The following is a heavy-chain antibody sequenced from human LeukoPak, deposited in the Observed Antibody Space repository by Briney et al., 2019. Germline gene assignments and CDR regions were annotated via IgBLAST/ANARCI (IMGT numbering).Heavy chain of an antibody. Sequence: PSETLSLTCTVSGGSISSYYWSWIRQPPGKGLEWIGYIYYSGSTNYNPSLKSRGTISVDTSKKQFSLKLSSVTAADTAVYYCAREGGGSSWYAYWGQGTLVTVSS. CDR2: IYYSGST. D-gene: IGHD6-13*01. J-gene: IGHJ4*02. V-gene: IGHV4-59*01. CDR1: GGSISSYY. CDR3: AREGGGSSWYAY.